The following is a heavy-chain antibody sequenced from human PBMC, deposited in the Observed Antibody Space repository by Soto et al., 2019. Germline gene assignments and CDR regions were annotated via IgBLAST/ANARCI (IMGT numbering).Heavy chain of an antibody. V-gene: IGHV3-48*01. CDR3: ARPYCSSTRCYSFRLDYYYYMDV. J-gene: IGHJ6*03. CDR1: GFTFSSYS. CDR2: ISSSSSTI. Sequence: EVQLVESGGGLVQPGGSLRLSCAASGFTFSSYSMNWVRQAPGKGLEWVSYISSSSSTIYYADSVKGRFTISRDNAKNSLYLQRNSLRAEDTAVYYCARPYCSSTRCYSFRLDYYYYMDVWGKGTTVTVSS. D-gene: IGHD2-2*01.